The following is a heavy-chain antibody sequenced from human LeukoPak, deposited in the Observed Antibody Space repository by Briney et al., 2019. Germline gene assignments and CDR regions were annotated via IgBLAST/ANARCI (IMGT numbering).Heavy chain of an antibody. J-gene: IGHJ4*02. V-gene: IGHV4-31*03. CDR2: IFYSGST. D-gene: IGHD6-6*01. CDR1: GGSISSGGYY. CDR3: ARDPQLGPFDY. Sequence: SETLSLTCTVSGGSISSGGYYWSWIRQHPGKGLEWIGHIFYSGSTYYNPSLKSRVTMSVDTSKKQFSLKLSSVTAADTAVYYCARDPQLGPFDYWGQGTLVTVSS.